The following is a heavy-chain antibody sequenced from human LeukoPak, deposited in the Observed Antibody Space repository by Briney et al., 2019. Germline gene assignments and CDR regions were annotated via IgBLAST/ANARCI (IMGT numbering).Heavy chain of an antibody. CDR3: ARDSAWIQLWFWDY. CDR2: ISGSGGST. CDR1: GFTFNTYA. D-gene: IGHD5-18*01. Sequence: GGSLRLSCAASGFTFNTYAMSWVRQAPGKGLEWVSIISGSGGSTYYADSVKGRFTISRDNSKSTLYLQMNSLRAEDTAVYYCARDSAWIQLWFWDYWGQGTLVTVSS. V-gene: IGHV3-23*01. J-gene: IGHJ4*02.